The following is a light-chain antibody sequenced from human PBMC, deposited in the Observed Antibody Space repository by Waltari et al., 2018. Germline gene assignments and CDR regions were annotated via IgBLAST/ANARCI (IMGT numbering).Light chain of an antibody. CDR2: SVS. V-gene: IGKV1-12*01. J-gene: IGKJ4*01. CDR1: QDITGW. CDR3: QQATSFPPT. Sequence: DIQMTQSPSSVSASVGDRVTITCRASQDITGWLAWYQQKPGKGPKMLIYSVSNLQSGVPTRFSGSGSGTKFTLTIASLQSEDSGTYYCQQATSFPPTFGGGTKVE.